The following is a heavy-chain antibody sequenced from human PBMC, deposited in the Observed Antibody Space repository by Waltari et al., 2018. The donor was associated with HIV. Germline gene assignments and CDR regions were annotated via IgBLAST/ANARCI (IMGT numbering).Heavy chain of an antibody. V-gene: IGHV3-23*04. CDR2: ITGSGAAT. D-gene: IGHD4-17*01. J-gene: IGHJ4*02. CDR1: GFTFANYA. Sequence: EVQLVESGGGLVQPGGSLRLSCAASGFTFANYAMSWVRQAPGRGLEWVSAITGSGAATDYADSVGGRFTISRDNSKNTVYLEMNSLEAEDTAVYYCARRTAVHSGNFDYWGQGTLVTVSS. CDR3: ARRTAVHSGNFDY.